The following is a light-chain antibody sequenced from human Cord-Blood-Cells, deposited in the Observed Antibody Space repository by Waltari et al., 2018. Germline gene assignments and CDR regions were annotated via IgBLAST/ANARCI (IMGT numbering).Light chain of an antibody. V-gene: IGLV2-23*01. CDR1: SSDVGSYNL. CDR3: CSYAGSSTWV. Sequence: QSALTQPASVSGSPGQSITISCTGTSSDVGSYNLVSWYQQHPGKAPELMIYEGSNRASGVSNRFSGAKSGNTASLSISELQAEDEADYYCCSYAGSSTWVFGGGTKLTVL. J-gene: IGLJ3*02. CDR2: EGS.